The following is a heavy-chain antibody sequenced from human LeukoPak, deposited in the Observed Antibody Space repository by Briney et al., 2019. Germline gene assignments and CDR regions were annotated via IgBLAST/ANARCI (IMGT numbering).Heavy chain of an antibody. J-gene: IGHJ6*02. CDR1: GFTFGSYA. D-gene: IGHD3-10*01. V-gene: IGHV3-30-3*01. CDR2: ISYDGSNK. CDR3: AREPDVWFGELFGPRPYGMDV. Sequence: GGSLRLSCAASGFTFGSYAMHWVRQAPGKGLEWVAVISYDGSNKYYADSVKGRFTISRDNSKNTLYLQMNSLRAEDTAVYYCAREPDVWFGELFGPRPYGMDVWGQGTTATVSS.